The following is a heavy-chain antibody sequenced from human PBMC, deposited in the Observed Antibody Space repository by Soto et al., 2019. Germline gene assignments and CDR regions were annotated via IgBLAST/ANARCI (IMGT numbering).Heavy chain of an antibody. V-gene: IGHV3-30*18. CDR2: ISYDGSNK. D-gene: IGHD2-15*01. CDR1: GFTFSSYG. J-gene: IGHJ4*02. CDR3: AKDGTRELQTDY. Sequence: QVQLVESGGGVVQPGRSLRLSCAASGFTFSSYGMHWVRQAPGKGLEWVAVISYDGSNKYYADSVKGRFTISRDNSKNTLYLQMNSLRAEDTAVYYCAKDGTRELQTDYWGQGTLVTVSS.